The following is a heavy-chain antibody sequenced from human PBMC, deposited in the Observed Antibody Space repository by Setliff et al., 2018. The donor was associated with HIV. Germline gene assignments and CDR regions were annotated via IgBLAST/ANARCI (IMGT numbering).Heavy chain of an antibody. D-gene: IGHD3-22*01. CDR3: AGVFGVYYDKEGPYDAFDI. CDR1: GGTFSSYA. CDR2: IIPIFGTA. Sequence: SVKVSCKASGGTFSSYAISWVRQAPGQGLEWMGGIIPIFGTANYAQKFQGRVTITTDETTITAYMELSSLRSEDTAVYYCAGVFGVYYDKEGPYDAFDIWGQGTMVTVSS. J-gene: IGHJ3*02. V-gene: IGHV1-69*05.